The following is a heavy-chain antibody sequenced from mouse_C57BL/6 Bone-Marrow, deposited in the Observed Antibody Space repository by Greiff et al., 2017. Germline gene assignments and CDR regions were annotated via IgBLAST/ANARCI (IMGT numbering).Heavy chain of an antibody. CDR1: GYAFSSYW. CDR3: EGFGGFCDY. Sequence: QVQLQQSGAELVKPGASVKISCKASGYAFSSYWMNWVKQRPGKGLEWIGQIYPGVGVTNYNGKFKGKATLTADKSSSTASMPLSSLNSEDAAVYFCEGFGGFCDYWGQGTTLTVSS. D-gene: IGHD1-1*02. V-gene: IGHV1-80*01. J-gene: IGHJ2*01. CDR2: IYPGVGVT.